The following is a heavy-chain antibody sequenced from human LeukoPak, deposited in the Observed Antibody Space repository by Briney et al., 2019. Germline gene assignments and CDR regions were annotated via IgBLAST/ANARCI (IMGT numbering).Heavy chain of an antibody. D-gene: IGHD3-9*01. V-gene: IGHV3-48*04. J-gene: IGHJ4*02. CDR2: ISGSGATT. CDR1: GFTFSSYM. CDR3: ASRYGPFEF. Sequence: PGGSLRLSCAASGFTFSSYMMTWVRQAPGKGLEWVSYISGSGATTSYADSVKGRFAISRDNSKNSVYLQMNSLRAEDTAIYYCASRYGPFEFWGQGTLVTVSS.